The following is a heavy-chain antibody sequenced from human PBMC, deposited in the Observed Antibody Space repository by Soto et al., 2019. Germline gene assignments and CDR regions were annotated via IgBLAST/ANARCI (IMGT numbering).Heavy chain of an antibody. J-gene: IGHJ5*02. Sequence: PSQTLSLTCAISGDSVSSSSAAWNWIRQSPSRGPEWLGRTYYRSKWYNDYAVSVKSRITINPDTSKNQFSLQLNSVTPEDTAVYYCARDATGYSSSWYGSARGLRFDPWGQGTLVTVSS. V-gene: IGHV6-1*01. CDR3: ARDATGYSSSWYGSARGLRFDP. CDR1: GDSVSSSSAA. CDR2: TYYRSKWYN. D-gene: IGHD6-13*01.